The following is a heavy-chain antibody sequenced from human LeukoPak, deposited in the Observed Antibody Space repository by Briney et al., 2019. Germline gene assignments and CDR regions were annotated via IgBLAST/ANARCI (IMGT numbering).Heavy chain of an antibody. CDR1: GYSFTSYW. D-gene: IGHD3-10*01. Sequence: GESLKISCKGSGYSFTSYWIGWVRPMPGKGLEWMGIIYPGDSDTRYSPSFQGQVTISADKSISTAYLQWSSLKASDTAMYYCARLPTYYYGSGSYYRPPHYFDYWGQGTLVTVSS. J-gene: IGHJ4*02. CDR2: IYPGDSDT. V-gene: IGHV5-51*01. CDR3: ARLPTYYYGSGSYYRPPHYFDY.